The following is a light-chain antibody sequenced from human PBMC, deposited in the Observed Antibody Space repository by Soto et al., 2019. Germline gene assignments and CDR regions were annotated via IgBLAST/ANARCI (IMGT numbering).Light chain of an antibody. CDR1: QGISNW. J-gene: IGKJ2*01. V-gene: IGKV1-12*01. CDR3: QQDYSLPVT. Sequence: DIQLTQSPSSVSASVGDRVTLTCRASQGISNWLAWYQQKPWKAPTLLISAASTLQGGVPSRFSGSFSGTNFTLTILSLQAQDFASYFSQQDYSLPVTFGQGTKLEI. CDR2: AAS.